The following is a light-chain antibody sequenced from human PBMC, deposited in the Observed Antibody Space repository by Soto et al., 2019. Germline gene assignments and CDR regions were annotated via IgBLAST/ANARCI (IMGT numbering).Light chain of an antibody. V-gene: IGKV1-39*01. J-gene: IGKJ1*01. CDR3: QQTYNAPRT. CDR1: QSISTY. Sequence: DIQMTQSPLSLSASVGDRVTITCRASQSISTYLNWYQHKPGQAPRPLIYAASSLQSGVPSRFSGSGSGTDFTLTVISLQPEDFATYFCQQTYNAPRTFGQGTTVEI. CDR2: AAS.